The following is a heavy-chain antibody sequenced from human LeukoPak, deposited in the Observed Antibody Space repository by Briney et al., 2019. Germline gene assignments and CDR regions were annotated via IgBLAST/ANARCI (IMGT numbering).Heavy chain of an antibody. D-gene: IGHD5-18*01. Sequence: PGGSLRLSCAASGFTFDDYAMHWVRQAPGKGLEWVSGISWNTGSVGYPDSVKGRFTISRDNAKNSLYLQMNSLRTEDMALYYCAKGSAMVTDLPFFDYWGQGTLVTVSS. J-gene: IGHJ4*02. V-gene: IGHV3-9*03. CDR3: AKGSAMVTDLPFFDY. CDR1: GFTFDDYA. CDR2: ISWNTGSV.